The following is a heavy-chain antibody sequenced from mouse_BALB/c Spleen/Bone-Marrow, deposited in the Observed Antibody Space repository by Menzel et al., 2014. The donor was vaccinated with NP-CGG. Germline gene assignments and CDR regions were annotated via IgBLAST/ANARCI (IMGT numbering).Heavy chain of an antibody. CDR3: SRIYYYGMDY. CDR1: GYTFTNYG. J-gene: IGHJ2*01. D-gene: IGHD1-1*01. Sequence: QVQLQQSGAELVKPGASVKMSCKASGYTFTNYGMHWVKQRPGQGLEWIGYINPSNGYTEYNQKFKDKATLTADKSSSTAYMQLSILASDYSAIYCWSRIYYYGMDYWGQGTTLTVSS. CDR2: INPSNGYT. V-gene: IGHV1-4*01.